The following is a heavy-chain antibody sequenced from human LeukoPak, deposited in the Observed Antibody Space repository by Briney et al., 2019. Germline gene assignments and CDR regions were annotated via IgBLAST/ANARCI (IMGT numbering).Heavy chain of an antibody. D-gene: IGHD5-24*01. CDR3: ARILRLHTPRAFDI. Sequence: GGSLRHSRAASRFTFSNYWMNWVRQARGKGLEGVANIEEEGSQKYYVDSVKGRFTISRDNAKNSLYLQMNTLRADDTAVYYCARILRLHTPRAFDIWGQGTMVTVSS. J-gene: IGHJ3*02. CDR1: RFTFSNYW. CDR2: IEEEGSQK. V-gene: IGHV3-7*05.